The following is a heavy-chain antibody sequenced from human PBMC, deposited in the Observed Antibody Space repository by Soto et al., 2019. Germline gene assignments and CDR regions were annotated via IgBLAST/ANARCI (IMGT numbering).Heavy chain of an antibody. CDR1: AFTFSSYS. D-gene: IGHD6-13*01. Sequence: ESGGGLVKPGGSLRLSCAASAFTFSSYSMNWVRQAPGKGLEWVSSISTSGNYIYYADSLKGRFTISRDNAKNSLYLQMNSLRAGDTAVYYCARDAPPAGTRYFDLWGRGTLVTVSS. J-gene: IGHJ2*01. CDR3: ARDAPPAGTRYFDL. CDR2: ISTSGNYI. V-gene: IGHV3-21*01.